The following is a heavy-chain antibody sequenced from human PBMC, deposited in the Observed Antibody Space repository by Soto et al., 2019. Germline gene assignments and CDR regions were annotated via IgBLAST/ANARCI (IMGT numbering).Heavy chain of an antibody. V-gene: IGHV1-69*13. J-gene: IGHJ6*02. D-gene: IGHD3-9*01. CDR2: IIPIFGTA. CDR1: GGTFRSYA. CDR3: ARDTYDILTGSKYGMDV. Sequence: SVKVSCKASGGTFRSYAISWVRQAPGQGLEWMGGIIPIFGTANYAQKFQGRVTITADESTSTAYMELSSLRSEDTAVYYCARDTYDILTGSKYGMDVWGQGTTVTVSS.